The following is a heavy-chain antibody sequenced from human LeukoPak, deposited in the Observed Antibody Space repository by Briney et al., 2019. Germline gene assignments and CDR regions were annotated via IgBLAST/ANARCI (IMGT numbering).Heavy chain of an antibody. D-gene: IGHD3-16*01. CDR2: INTDSGFT. CDR1: GYKFIDDY. J-gene: IGHJ4*02. CDR3: APTAEAYTSWWRV. Sequence: VASVTVSFKASGYKFIDDYMHWVRQAPGQGREFMGWINTDSGFTNYAQKFKGRVTITRDTSISTVYLEVRSLASDDTAVYYCAPTAEAYTSWWRVWGQGTLVTVSS. V-gene: IGHV1-2*02.